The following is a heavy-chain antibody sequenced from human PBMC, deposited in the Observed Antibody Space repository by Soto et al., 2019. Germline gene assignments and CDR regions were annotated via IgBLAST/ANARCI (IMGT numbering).Heavy chain of an antibody. D-gene: IGHD5-18*01. CDR1: GFTFNNAW. CDR2: IRSRADGETT. V-gene: IGHV3-15*01. J-gene: IGHJ4*02. Sequence: EVQLVESGGGLVEPGGSLRLSCAASGFTFNNAWMSWVRQAPGKGLEWVGRIRSRADGETTDYAVPVKGRFTISRDDSKNPLSLQMNSLKTEDTAVYYCTTGTAVAKYYFDFWGQGTLVTVSS. CDR3: TTGTAVAKYYFDF.